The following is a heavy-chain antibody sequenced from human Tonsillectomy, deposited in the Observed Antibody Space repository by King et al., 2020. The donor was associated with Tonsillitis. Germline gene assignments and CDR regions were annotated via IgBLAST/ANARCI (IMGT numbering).Heavy chain of an antibody. V-gene: IGHV3-30*18. Sequence: VQLVESGGGVVHPGRSLRLSCAASGFTFSSYGMHWVRQAPGKGLEWVAVISYGGSNKYYADSVKGRFTISRDNSKNTLYLQMNSLRAEDTAVYYCAKALGSATVTTWYYYYYYGMDVWGQGTTVTVSS. CDR2: ISYGGSNK. J-gene: IGHJ6*02. CDR1: GFTFSSYG. CDR3: AKALGSATVTTWYYYYYYGMDV. D-gene: IGHD4-11*01.